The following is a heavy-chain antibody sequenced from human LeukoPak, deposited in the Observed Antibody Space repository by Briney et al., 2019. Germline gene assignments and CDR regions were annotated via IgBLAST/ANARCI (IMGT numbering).Heavy chain of an antibody. Sequence: GGSLRLSCVASGFTFSSYAMSWVRQAPGKGLEWVSVISGSGGTTYYADSVKGRFTISRDNAKNSLFLQMDSLRAEDTAVYYCARTMQLGDYWGQGTLVTVSS. J-gene: IGHJ4*02. CDR3: ARTMQLGDY. V-gene: IGHV3-23*01. D-gene: IGHD6-13*01. CDR2: ISGSGGTT. CDR1: GFTFSSYA.